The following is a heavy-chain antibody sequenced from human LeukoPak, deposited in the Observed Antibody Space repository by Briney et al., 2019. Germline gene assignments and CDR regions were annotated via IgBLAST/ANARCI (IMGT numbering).Heavy chain of an antibody. CDR3: ATWRTAKTGFDY. CDR2: IYYSGSP. J-gene: IGHJ4*02. D-gene: IGHD1-1*01. V-gene: IGHV4-39*01. CDR1: GGSISNNNYH. Sequence: SETLSLTCTVSGGSISNNNYHWAWIRQPPGKGLECIGSIYYSGSPYYNPSLKSRVTISVDTSKNQFSLRLSSVTAADTAVYYCATWRTAKTGFDYWGQGTLVTVSS.